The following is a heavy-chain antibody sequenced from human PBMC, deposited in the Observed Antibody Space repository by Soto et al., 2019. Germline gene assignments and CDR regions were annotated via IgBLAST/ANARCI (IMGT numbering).Heavy chain of an antibody. CDR2: TRTKANSYTT. V-gene: IGHV3-72*01. D-gene: IGHD6-13*01. CDR3: ARSGWSSSWHPFDY. Sequence: GGSLRLSCAASGFTFSDHYMDWVRQAPGKGLEWVGRTRTKANSYTTEYAASVKGRFTISRDDSKNSLYLQMNSLKTEDTAVYYCARSGWSSSWHPFDYWGQGTLVTVSS. J-gene: IGHJ4*02. CDR1: GFTFSDHY.